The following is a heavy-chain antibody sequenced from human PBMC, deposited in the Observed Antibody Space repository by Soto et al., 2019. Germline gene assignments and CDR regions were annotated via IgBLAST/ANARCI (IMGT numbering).Heavy chain of an antibody. J-gene: IGHJ4*02. V-gene: IGHV3-23*01. D-gene: IGHD1-26*01. CDR2: ISGSGGST. Sequence: GGSLRLSCAASGFTFSSYAMSWVRQAPGKGLEWVSAISGSGGSTYYADSVKGRFTISRDNSKNTLYLQMNSLRAEDTAVYYCAKASPAPEQWELPYYFDYWGQGTLVTVSS. CDR3: AKASPAPEQWELPYYFDY. CDR1: GFTFSSYA.